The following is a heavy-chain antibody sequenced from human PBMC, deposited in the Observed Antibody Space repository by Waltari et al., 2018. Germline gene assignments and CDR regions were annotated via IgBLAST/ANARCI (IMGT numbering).Heavy chain of an antibody. V-gene: IGHV4-39*07. CDR2: IYYSGST. CDR1: GCSIRSSRYY. CDR3: ARDELHFDY. J-gene: IGHJ4*02. D-gene: IGHD1-1*01. Sequence: QLQLQESGPGLVKPSETLSLTCTVSGCSIRSSRYYWGWIRQPPGKGLEWIGSIYYSGSTYYNPSLKSRVTIAVDTSKNQFSLKLSAVTAAETAVYYCARDELHFDYWGQGTLVTVSS.